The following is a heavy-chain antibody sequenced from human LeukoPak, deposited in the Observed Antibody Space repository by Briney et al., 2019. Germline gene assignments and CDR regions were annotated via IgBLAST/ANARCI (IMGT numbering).Heavy chain of an antibody. CDR2: SRDKANSYTT. V-gene: IGHV3-72*01. CDR3: VRASKDRSGHYYFDF. D-gene: IGHD3-22*01. CDR1: GFIFSDHY. J-gene: IGHJ4*02. Sequence: GGSLRLPCAVSGFIFSDHYMDWVRQAPGKGLEWVGRSRDKANSYTTEYAASVKGRFTISRDDSKNSLYLQMNSLITEDTAVYYCVRASKDRSGHYYFDFWGQGTLVTVSS.